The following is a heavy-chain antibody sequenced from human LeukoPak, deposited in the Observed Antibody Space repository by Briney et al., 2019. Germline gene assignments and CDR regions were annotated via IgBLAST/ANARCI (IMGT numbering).Heavy chain of an antibody. J-gene: IGHJ4*02. CDR2: INHSGST. Sequence: SETLSLTCAVYGGSFSGYYWSWIRQPPGKGLEWIGEINHSGSTNYNPSLKSRVTISVDTSKNQFSLKLSSVTAADTAVYYCARVPPRIPLYYWGQGTLVTVSS. CDR1: GGSFSGYY. V-gene: IGHV4-34*01. CDR3: ARVPPRIPLYY. D-gene: IGHD2-21*01.